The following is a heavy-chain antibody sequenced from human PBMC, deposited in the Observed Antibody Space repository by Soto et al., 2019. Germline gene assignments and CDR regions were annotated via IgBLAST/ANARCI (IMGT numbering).Heavy chain of an antibody. D-gene: IGHD3-9*01. V-gene: IGHV3-30*18. J-gene: IGHJ4*02. CDR1: GFTFSSYG. CDR3: AKDFSDTFDY. CDR2: ISYDGSNK. Sequence: GGSLRLSCAASGFTFSSYGMHWVRQAPGKGLEWVAVISYDGSNKYYADSVKGRFTISRDNSKNTLYLQMNSLRAEDTGEYYWAKDFSDTFDYWGQGTLVTVSS.